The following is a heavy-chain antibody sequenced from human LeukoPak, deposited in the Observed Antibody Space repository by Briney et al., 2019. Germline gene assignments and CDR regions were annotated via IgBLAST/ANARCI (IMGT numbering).Heavy chain of an antibody. CDR2: IYTSGST. V-gene: IGHV4-4*07. J-gene: IGHJ3*02. CDR3: ARDEQWLAHDAFDI. Sequence: SETLSLTCTVYGGSISSYYWSWIRQPAGKGLEWIGRIYTSGSTNYNPSLKSRVTISVDTSKNQFSLKLSSVTAADTAVYYCARDEQWLAHDAFDIWGQGTMVTVSS. D-gene: IGHD6-19*01. CDR1: GGSISSYY.